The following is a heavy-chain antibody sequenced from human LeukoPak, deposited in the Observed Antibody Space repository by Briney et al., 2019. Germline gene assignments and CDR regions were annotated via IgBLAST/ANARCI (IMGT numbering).Heavy chain of an antibody. CDR1: GSTFNNHW. CDR2: IRHDGSDK. Sequence: GGSLRLSCAASGSTFNNHWMSWVRQPPGKRLEWVANIRHDGSDKKYVDSVKGRFTISRDNAENSLFLQMNSLRAEDTAVYYCARRITIAAAGWGYGMDVWGQGTTVTVSS. V-gene: IGHV3-7*03. D-gene: IGHD6-13*01. J-gene: IGHJ6*02. CDR3: ARRITIAAAGWGYGMDV.